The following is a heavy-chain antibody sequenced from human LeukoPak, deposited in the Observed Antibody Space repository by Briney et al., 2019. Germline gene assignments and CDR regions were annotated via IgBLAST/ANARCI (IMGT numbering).Heavy chain of an antibody. CDR3: ARARSIAARWTWRGAFDI. J-gene: IGHJ3*02. D-gene: IGHD6-6*01. CDR1: GYTPTELS. V-gene: IGHV1-69*05. CDR2: IIPIFGTA. Sequence: GASVKVSCKVSGYTPTELSMHWVRQAPGQGLEWMGGIIPIFGTANYAQKFQGRVTITTDESTSTAYMELSSLRSEDTAVYYCARARSIAARWTWRGAFDIWGQGTMVTVSS.